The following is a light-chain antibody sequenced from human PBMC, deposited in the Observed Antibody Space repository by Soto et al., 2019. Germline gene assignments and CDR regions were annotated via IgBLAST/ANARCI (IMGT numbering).Light chain of an antibody. V-gene: IGLV2-14*03. Sequence: QSALTQPASVSGSPGQSITISCTGTSSDVGRYNYVSWYQQHPGKAPKVMIYDVNNRPSGVSNRFSGYKSGNTASLTISGLQAEDEAHYYCSSYTSSSTPIVFGTGTKLTVL. J-gene: IGLJ1*01. CDR1: SSDVGRYNY. CDR3: SSYTSSSTPIV. CDR2: DVN.